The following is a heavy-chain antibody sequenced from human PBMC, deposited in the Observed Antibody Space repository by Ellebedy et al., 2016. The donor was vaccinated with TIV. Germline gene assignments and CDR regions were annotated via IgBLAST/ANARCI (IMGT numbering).Heavy chain of an antibody. J-gene: IGHJ5*02. CDR2: IYTSGST. V-gene: IGHV4-4*07. CDR3: AREGYLLPAAPQTLAGFNP. CDR1: GGSISSYY. D-gene: IGHD2-2*01. Sequence: GSLRLSXTVSGGSISSYYWSWIRQPAGKGLEWIGRIYTSGSTNYNPSLKSRVTMSVDTSKNQFSLKLSSVTAADTAVYYCAREGYLLPAAPQTLAGFNPWGQGTLVTVSS.